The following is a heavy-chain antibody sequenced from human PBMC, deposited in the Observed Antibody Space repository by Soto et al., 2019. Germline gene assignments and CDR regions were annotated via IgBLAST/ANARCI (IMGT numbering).Heavy chain of an antibody. J-gene: IGHJ4*02. CDR2: ISGSGGST. Sequence: EVQLLESGGGLVQPGGSLRLSCAASGFTFSSYAMSWVRQAPGKGLEWVSAISGSGGSTYYADSVKGRFTISRDNSKNTLYLLMNSLRAEDTAVYYCARDPVRSASFDYWGQGTLVTVSS. CDR1: GFTFSSYA. CDR3: ARDPVRSASFDY. D-gene: IGHD3-3*01. V-gene: IGHV3-23*01.